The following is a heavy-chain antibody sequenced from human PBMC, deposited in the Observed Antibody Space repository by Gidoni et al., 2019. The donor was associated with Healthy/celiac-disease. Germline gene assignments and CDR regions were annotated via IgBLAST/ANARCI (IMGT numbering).Heavy chain of an antibody. CDR3: ARGNDYGDYAKPPFDY. CDR2: ISSSSSYI. V-gene: IGHV3-21*01. CDR1: GFTFSSYS. D-gene: IGHD4-17*01. J-gene: IGHJ4*02. Sequence: EVQLVESGGGLVKPGGSLRLSCAASGFTFSSYSMTWVRQAPGKGLAWVSSISSSSSYIYYADSVKGRFTISRDNAKNSLYLQMNSLRAEDTAVYYCARGNDYGDYAKPPFDYWGQGTLVTVSS.